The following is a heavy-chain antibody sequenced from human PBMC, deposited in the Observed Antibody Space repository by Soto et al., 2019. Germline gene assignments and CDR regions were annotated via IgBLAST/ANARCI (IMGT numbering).Heavy chain of an antibody. D-gene: IGHD6-19*01. CDR1: GASITSHY. Sequence: QVQLQESGPGLVKPSETLSLTCTVSGASITSHYWSWIRQPPWKEPEWIGYIYYTGSTNYNPCLQSRVAISIHTSKNKFSLRLNSVTAADTAVYYCARDYNSGYYYSWGQGTLVTVSS. CDR2: IYYTGST. J-gene: IGHJ4*02. CDR3: ARDYNSGYYYS. V-gene: IGHV4-59*11.